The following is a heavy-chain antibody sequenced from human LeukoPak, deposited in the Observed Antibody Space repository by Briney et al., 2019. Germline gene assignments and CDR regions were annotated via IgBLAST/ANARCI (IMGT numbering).Heavy chain of an antibody. J-gene: IGHJ5*02. CDR2: IYYSWST. Sequence: SETLSLTCTVSGGSISSTSYYWAWIRQPPGKGLEWIGYIYYSWSTNYNPSLKSRVTISVDTSKNQFSLKLSSVTAADTAVYYCAREGYCSSTSCYTNWFDPWGQGTLVTVSS. CDR3: AREGYCSSTSCYTNWFDP. D-gene: IGHD2-2*02. V-gene: IGHV4-61*01. CDR1: GGSISSTSYY.